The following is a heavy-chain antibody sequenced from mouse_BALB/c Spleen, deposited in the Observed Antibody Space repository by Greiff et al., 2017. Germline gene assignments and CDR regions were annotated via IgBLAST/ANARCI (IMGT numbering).Heavy chain of an antibody. Sequence: VQLQQSGAELVRSGASVKLSCTASGFNIKDYYMHWVKQRPEQGLEWIGWIDPENGDTEYAPKFQGKATMTADTSSNTAYLQLSSLTSEDTAVYYCNALVASYYFDDWGEGTTLTVSS. J-gene: IGHJ2*01. D-gene: IGHD1-1*01. CDR1: GFNIKDYY. CDR2: IDPENGDT. CDR3: NALVASYYFDD. V-gene: IGHV14-4*02.